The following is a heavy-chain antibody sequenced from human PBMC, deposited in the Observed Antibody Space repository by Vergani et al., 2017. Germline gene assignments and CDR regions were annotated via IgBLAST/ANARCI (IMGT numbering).Heavy chain of an antibody. V-gene: IGHV1-69*12. CDR2: IIPIFGTA. D-gene: IGHD2-15*01. CDR3: AYCSGGSCFRSRDYYYCMDV. J-gene: IGHJ6*02. CDR1: GGTFSSYA. Sequence: QVQLVQSGAEVKKPGSSVKVSCTASGGTFSSYAISWVRQAPGQGLEWMGGIIPIFGTANYAQKFQGRVTITADESTSTAYMELSSLRSEDTAVYYCAYCSGGSCFRSRDYYYCMDVWGQGTTVTVSS.